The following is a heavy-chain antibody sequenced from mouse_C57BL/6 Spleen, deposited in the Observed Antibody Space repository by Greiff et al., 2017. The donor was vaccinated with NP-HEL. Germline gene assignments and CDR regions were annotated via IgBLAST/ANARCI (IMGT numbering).Heavy chain of an antibody. CDR3: ARGATVVAIGYYYAMDY. Sequence: VQLQQSGPELVKPGASVKISCKASGYTFTDYYMNWVKQSHGKSLEWIGDINPNNGGTSYNQKFKGKATLTVDKSSSTAYMELRSLTSEDSAVYYCARGATVVAIGYYYAMDYWGQGTSVTVSS. V-gene: IGHV1-26*01. CDR2: INPNNGGT. CDR1: GYTFTDYY. D-gene: IGHD1-1*01. J-gene: IGHJ4*01.